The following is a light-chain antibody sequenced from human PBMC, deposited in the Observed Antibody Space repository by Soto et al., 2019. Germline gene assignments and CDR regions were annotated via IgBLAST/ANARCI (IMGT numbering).Light chain of an antibody. CDR2: WAS. Sequence: DIVMTQSPDSLAVSLGERATINCKSSQSVLSSSNNKNYLAWYQHKPGQPPKLLIYWASTRESGVPDRFSGSGSGTDFTLTISSLQAEDVAVYYCQQYYKTPWTFGQGTKVDIK. V-gene: IGKV4-1*01. CDR1: QSVLSSSNNKNY. CDR3: QQYYKTPWT. J-gene: IGKJ1*01.